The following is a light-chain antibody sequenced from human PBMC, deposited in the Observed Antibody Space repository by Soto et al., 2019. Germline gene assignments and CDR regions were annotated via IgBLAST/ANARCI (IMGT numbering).Light chain of an antibody. V-gene: IGLV2-8*01. CDR1: SIDVGGYNY. Sequence: QSALTQPPSASGSPRQSVTISCTGTSIDVGGYNYVSWYQQHPGKVPKLLIYEVTRRPSGVPDRFSGSKSGNTASLTVSALQAEDEAHYYCSSYAGNNVVIFGGGTKLTVL. J-gene: IGLJ2*01. CDR3: SSYAGNNVVI. CDR2: EVT.